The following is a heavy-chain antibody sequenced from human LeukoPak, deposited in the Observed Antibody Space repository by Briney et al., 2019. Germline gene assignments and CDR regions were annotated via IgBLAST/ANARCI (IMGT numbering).Heavy chain of an antibody. CDR1: GGSISSYY. V-gene: IGHV4-4*07. D-gene: IGHD3-22*01. CDR2: IYTSGST. J-gene: IGHJ2*01. CDR3: ARTTMIVVVITKDWYFDL. Sequence: SETLSLTCTVSGGSISSYYWSWIRQPAGKGLEWIGRIYTSGSTNYNPSLKSRVTMSVDTFKNQFSLKLSSVTAADTAVYYCARTTMIVVVITKDWYFDLWGRGTLVTVSS.